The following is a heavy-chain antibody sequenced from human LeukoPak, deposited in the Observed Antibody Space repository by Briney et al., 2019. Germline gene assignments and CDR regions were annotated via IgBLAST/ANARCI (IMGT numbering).Heavy chain of an antibody. CDR1: GYSISSGYY. CDR3: ARGRVSSSTWYSTYYYYFYMDV. CDR2: IYHSGST. D-gene: IGHD6-13*01. J-gene: IGHJ6*03. V-gene: IGHV4-38-2*02. Sequence: SETLSLTCTVSGYSISSGYYWGWIRQPPGKGLEWIGSIYHSGSTYYNPSLKSRVTISVDTSKNQFSLKLSSVSAADTAVYFCARGRVSSSTWYSTYYYYFYMDVWGKGTTVTVSS.